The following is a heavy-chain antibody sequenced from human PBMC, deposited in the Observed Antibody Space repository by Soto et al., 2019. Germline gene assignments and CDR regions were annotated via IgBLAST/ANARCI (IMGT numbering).Heavy chain of an antibody. J-gene: IGHJ4*02. CDR2: IVPIVDTS. CDR1: GYTFTSYG. D-gene: IGHD5-12*01. V-gene: IGHV1-69*13. CDR3: VRVVAIPGYPDN. Sequence: ASVKVSCKASGYTFTSYGISWVRQAPGQGLEWMGGIVPIVDTSTYAQKFQGRVTITADESTRTAYMELSSLRSDDTAIYYCVRVVAIPGYPDNWGQGTLVTVSS.